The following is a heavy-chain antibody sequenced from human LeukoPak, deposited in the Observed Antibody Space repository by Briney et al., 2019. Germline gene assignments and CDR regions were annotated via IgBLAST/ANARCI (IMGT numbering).Heavy chain of an antibody. CDR2: ISGSGGST. CDR3: AKSLVQHKPCGGDCFSDGGY. J-gene: IGHJ4*02. Sequence: PGGSLRLSCAASGFTFSSYGMSWVRQAPGKGLEWVSAISGSGGSTYYADSVKGRFTISRDNSKNSLYLQMNSLGTEDTAVYYCAKSLVQHKPCGGDCFSDGGYWGQGTLVTVSS. CDR1: GFTFSSYG. V-gene: IGHV3-23*01. D-gene: IGHD2-21*02.